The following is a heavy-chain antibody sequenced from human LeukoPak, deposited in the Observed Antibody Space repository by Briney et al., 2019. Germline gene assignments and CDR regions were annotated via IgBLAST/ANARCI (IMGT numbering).Heavy chain of an antibody. J-gene: IGHJ4*02. CDR2: ISSSSSTI. D-gene: IGHD1-26*01. CDR3: ARDPTYYLRYGYFDS. V-gene: IGHV3-48*04. CDR1: GFTFSSYS. Sequence: GGSLRLSCAASGFTFSSYSMNWVRQAPGKGLEWVSYISSSSSTIYYADSVRGRFTISRDNANNDLYLQMNSLRAEDTAVYYCARDPTYYLRYGYFDSWGQGTLVTVSS.